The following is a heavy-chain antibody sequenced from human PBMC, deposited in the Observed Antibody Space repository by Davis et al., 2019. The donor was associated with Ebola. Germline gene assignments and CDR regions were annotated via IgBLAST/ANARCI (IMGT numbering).Heavy chain of an antibody. J-gene: IGHJ5*02. D-gene: IGHD3-3*01. CDR1: GASISSRSYY. Sequence: MPSETLSLTCTVSGASISSRSYYWGWIRQPPGKGLEWIGSMYYNGINYYNPSLKSRVSIAVDTSKNQFSLRLTSVTAADTAVYYCARMENWFDPWGQGTLVTVSS. CDR3: ARMENWFDP. V-gene: IGHV4-39*01. CDR2: MYYNGIN.